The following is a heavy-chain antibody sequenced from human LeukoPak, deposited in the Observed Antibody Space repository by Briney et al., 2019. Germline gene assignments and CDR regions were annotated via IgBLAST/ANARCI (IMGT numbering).Heavy chain of an antibody. Sequence: PGGSLRLSCAASGFTFSSYGMHWVRQAPGKGLEWVAFIRYDGSNKYYADSVKGRFTISRDNSKNTLYLQMNSLRAEDTAVYYCARDLSSPGFNYYDSSGYYHDYWGQGTLVTASS. CDR2: IRYDGSNK. CDR1: GFTFSSYG. V-gene: IGHV3-30*02. D-gene: IGHD3-22*01. J-gene: IGHJ4*02. CDR3: ARDLSSPGFNYYDSSGYYHDY.